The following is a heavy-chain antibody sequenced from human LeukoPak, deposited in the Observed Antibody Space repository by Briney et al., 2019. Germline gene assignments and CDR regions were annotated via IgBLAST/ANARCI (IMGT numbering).Heavy chain of an antibody. D-gene: IGHD6-19*01. J-gene: IGHJ4*02. V-gene: IGHV4-59*08. CDR1: GGSISSYY. Sequence: SETLSLTCTVSGGSISSYYWGWIRQPPGKGLERIGYIYYRGSTNYNPSLKSRVTISLDTSNNQSSLKLTSVTAADTAVYYCARSRGDSTGWYTFDYWGQGTLVTVSS. CDR2: IYYRGST. CDR3: ARSRGDSTGWYTFDY.